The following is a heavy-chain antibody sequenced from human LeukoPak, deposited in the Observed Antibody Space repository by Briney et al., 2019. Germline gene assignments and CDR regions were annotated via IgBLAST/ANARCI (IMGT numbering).Heavy chain of an antibody. V-gene: IGHV3-66*01. Sequence: PGGSLRLSCAASGFTVSSNYMSWVRQAPGKGLEWVSVIYSGGSTYYADSVKGRFTISRDNSKNTLYLQMNSLRAEDTAVYYCASVAMAVVVAVGMDVWGQGTTVTVSS. CDR2: IYSGGST. CDR1: GFTVSSNY. D-gene: IGHD2-15*01. J-gene: IGHJ6*02. CDR3: ASVAMAVVVAVGMDV.